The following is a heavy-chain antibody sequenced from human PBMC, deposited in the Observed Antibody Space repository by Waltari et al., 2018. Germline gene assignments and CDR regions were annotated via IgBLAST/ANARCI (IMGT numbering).Heavy chain of an antibody. J-gene: IGHJ4*02. V-gene: IGHV3-23*01. CDR3: AKEWEDTAMVAYYFDS. D-gene: IGHD5-18*01. CDR1: MFPLHNYA. Sequence: EVHLLESGEGLVQPGRSLRLSCTTSMFPLHNYALSWVRQAQGKGLEWVSAITGSGLTTYYADSVKGRFTVSRDNSRNTVFLQMNTLRGDDTAVYYCAKEWEDTAMVAYYFDSWGQGTLVTVSS. CDR2: ITGSGLTT.